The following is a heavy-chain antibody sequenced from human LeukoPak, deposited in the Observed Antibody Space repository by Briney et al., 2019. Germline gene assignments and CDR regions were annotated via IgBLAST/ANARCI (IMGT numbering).Heavy chain of an antibody. D-gene: IGHD5-24*01. CDR2: INPNSGDT. V-gene: IGHV1-2*02. Sequence: ASVKVSCKASGYTFIGYYLHWVRQAPGQGLEWMGWINPNSGDTNYAQKFQGRVTMTRDTSISTAYMELSRLRSDDTAMYYCAGAEEMAATYYFDYWGQGTLVTVSS. J-gene: IGHJ4*02. CDR3: AGAEEMAATYYFDY. CDR1: GYTFIGYY.